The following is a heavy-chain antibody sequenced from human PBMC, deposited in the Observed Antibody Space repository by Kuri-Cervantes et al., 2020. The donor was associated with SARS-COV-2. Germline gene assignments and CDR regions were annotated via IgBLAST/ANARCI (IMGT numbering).Heavy chain of an antibody. CDR2: LSGSGVST. CDR3: AKDWDSRGYYLFDH. Sequence: GESLKISCAASEFTFSSYVMTWVRQAPGKGLEWVSGLSGSGVSTYYAESVKGRFTISRDNSKNTLYLQMNSLRAEDTAVYYCAKDWDSRGYYLFDHWGQGTLVTVSS. D-gene: IGHD3-22*01. CDR1: EFTFSSYV. V-gene: IGHV3-23*01. J-gene: IGHJ4*02.